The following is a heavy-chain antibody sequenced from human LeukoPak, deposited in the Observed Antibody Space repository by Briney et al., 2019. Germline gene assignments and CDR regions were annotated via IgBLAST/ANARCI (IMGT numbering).Heavy chain of an antibody. D-gene: IGHD3-22*01. V-gene: IGHV4-59*11. CDR2: THYSGTT. CDR1: ADSISSRY. Sequence: SETLSLTCTVSADSISSRYCSWIRQPPGKGLEWIGYTHYSGTTNYNPSLKSRVTISVDTSKKQFSLKLKSVTAADTAVYYCANLHYVSSGSNFDYWGQGTLVTVSS. J-gene: IGHJ4*02. CDR3: ANLHYVSSGSNFDY.